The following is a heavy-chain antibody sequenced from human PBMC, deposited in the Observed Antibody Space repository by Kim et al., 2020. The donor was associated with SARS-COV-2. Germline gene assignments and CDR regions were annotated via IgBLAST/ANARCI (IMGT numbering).Heavy chain of an antibody. CDR3: ARGYLGRNYYYGMDV. CDR1: GGSFSGYY. CDR2: INHSGST. V-gene: IGHV4-34*01. Sequence: TLSLTCAVYGGSFSGYYWSWIRQPPGMGLEWIGEINHSGSTNYNPSLKSRVTISVDTSKNQFSLKLSSVTAADTAVYYFARGYLGRNYYYGMDVWGQGTT. D-gene: IGHD1-26*01. J-gene: IGHJ6*02.